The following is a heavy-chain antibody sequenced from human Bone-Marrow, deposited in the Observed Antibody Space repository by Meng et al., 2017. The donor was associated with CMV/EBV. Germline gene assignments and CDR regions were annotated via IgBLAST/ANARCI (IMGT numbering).Heavy chain of an antibody. Sequence: SVKVSCKASGGTFSSYAISWVRQAPGQGLEWMGGIIPIFGTANYAQKFQGRVTITTNESTSTAYMELSSLRSEDPAVYYCARDRTQDRSGDYYYYGMDVWGQGTTVTVSS. CDR3: ARDRTQDRSGDYYYYGMDV. J-gene: IGHJ6*02. V-gene: IGHV1-69*05. D-gene: IGHD4-17*01. CDR1: GGTFSSYA. CDR2: IIPIFGTA.